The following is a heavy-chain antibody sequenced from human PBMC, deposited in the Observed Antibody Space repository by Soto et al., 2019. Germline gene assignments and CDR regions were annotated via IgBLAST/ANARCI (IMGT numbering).Heavy chain of an antibody. J-gene: IGHJ3*02. CDR2: IYPGDSDT. D-gene: IGHD2-15*01. CDR3: ARLVTYCSGGSCYRDYDAFDI. CDR1: GYSFTSYW. V-gene: IGHV5-51*01. Sequence: GESLKISCMGSGYSFTSYWIGWVRQMPGKGLEWMGIIYPGDSDTRYSPSFQGQVSISADKSISTAYLQWSSLKASDTAMYYCARLVTYCSGGSCYRDYDAFDIWGQGTMVTVSS.